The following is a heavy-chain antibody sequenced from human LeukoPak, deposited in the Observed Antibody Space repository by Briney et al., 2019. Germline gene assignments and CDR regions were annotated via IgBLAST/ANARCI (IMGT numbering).Heavy chain of an antibody. J-gene: IGHJ4*02. CDR2: ISYDGSNK. Sequence: GGSLRLSCAASGFTFGSYGMHWVRQAPGKGLEWVAVISYDGSNKYYADSVKGRFTISRDNSKNTLYLQMNSLRAEDTAVYYCALYGSGSPSIDYWGQGTLSPSPQ. CDR1: GFTFGSYG. CDR3: ALYGSGSPSIDY. V-gene: IGHV3-30*03. D-gene: IGHD3-10*01.